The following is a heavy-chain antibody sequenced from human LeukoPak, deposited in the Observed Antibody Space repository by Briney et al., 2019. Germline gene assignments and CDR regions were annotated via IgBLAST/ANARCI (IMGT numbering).Heavy chain of an antibody. CDR3: ARDPVEWELLLDY. CDR2: MNIDGSEK. Sequence: GGSLRHSCAASGFTFSSYWMGWVRQAPGKRLEWVANMNIDGSEKYYADSAKGRFTISRDNARNSVYLQMNSLRVEDTAVYYCARDPVEWELLLDYWGQGTLVTVSS. CDR1: GFTFSSYW. D-gene: IGHD1-26*01. J-gene: IGHJ4*02. V-gene: IGHV3-7*01.